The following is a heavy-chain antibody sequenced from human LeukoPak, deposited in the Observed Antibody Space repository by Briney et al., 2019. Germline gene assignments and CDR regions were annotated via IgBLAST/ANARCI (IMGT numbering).Heavy chain of an antibody. CDR1: GFTFSSYA. CDR3: AKDIGGTVTSDY. CDR2: ISYDGSNK. Sequence: GRSLRLSCAASGFTFSSYAMHWVRQAPGKGLEWVAVISYDGSNKYYADSVKGRFTISRDNSKNTLYLQMNSLRAEDTAVYYCAKDIGGTVTSDYWGQGTLVTVSP. V-gene: IGHV3-30*04. D-gene: IGHD4-17*01. J-gene: IGHJ4*02.